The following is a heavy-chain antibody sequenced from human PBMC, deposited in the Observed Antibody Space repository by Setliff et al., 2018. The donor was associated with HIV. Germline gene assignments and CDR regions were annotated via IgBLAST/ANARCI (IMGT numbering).Heavy chain of an antibody. CDR1: GGSMSSHY. V-gene: IGHV4-59*11. J-gene: IGHJ6*02. CDR3: ARDKRASFDGLDV. Sequence: SETLSLTCTVSGGSMSSHYWSWIRQSPGKGLEWIGSIYYSGSTNYNPSVKSRVTISIDTSKKQFALRLGSVTAADTALYCARDKRASFDGLDVWGQGTTVTVSS. D-gene: IGHD1-1*01. CDR2: IYYSGST.